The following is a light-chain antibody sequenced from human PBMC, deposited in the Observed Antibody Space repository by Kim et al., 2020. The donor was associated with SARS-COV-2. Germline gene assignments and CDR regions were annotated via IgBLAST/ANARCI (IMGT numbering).Light chain of an antibody. Sequence: EIVLTQSPGTLSLSPGERPTLSCRVSQSVTSDSFAWYQQKHGQPPRLLIYGASTRATGIPDRISGSGSGTDFTLTISRLEPEDSAVFYCQQYCTSFTFGQGTRLEIK. V-gene: IGKV3-20*01. CDR2: GAS. CDR3: QQYCTSFT. CDR1: QSVTSDS. J-gene: IGKJ5*01.